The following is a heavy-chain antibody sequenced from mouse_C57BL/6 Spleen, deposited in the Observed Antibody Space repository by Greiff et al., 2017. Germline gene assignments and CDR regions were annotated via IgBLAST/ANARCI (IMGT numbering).Heavy chain of an antibody. CDR3: AGRGTGYAMDY. V-gene: IGHV1-22*01. CDR2: INPNNGGT. CDR1: GYTFTDYN. Sequence: EVKLVESGPELVKPGASVKMSCKASGYTFTDYNMHWVKQSHGKSLEWIGYINPNNGGTSYNQKFKGKATLTVNKSSSTAYMELRSLTSEDSAVYYCAGRGTGYAMDYWGQGTTVTVSS. J-gene: IGHJ4*01. D-gene: IGHD3-3*01.